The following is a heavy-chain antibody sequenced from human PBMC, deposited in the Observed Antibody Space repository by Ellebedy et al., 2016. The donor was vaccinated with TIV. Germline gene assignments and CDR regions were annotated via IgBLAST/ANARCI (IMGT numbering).Heavy chain of an antibody. Sequence: SVKVSCXASGGTFSSYAISWVRQAPGQGLEWMGGIIPIFGTANYAQKFQGRVTITADESTSTAYMELSSLRSEDTAVYYCASRYYDILTGGDYWGQGTLVTVSS. CDR2: IIPIFGTA. CDR3: ASRYYDILTGGDY. V-gene: IGHV1-69*13. J-gene: IGHJ4*02. CDR1: GGTFSSYA. D-gene: IGHD3-9*01.